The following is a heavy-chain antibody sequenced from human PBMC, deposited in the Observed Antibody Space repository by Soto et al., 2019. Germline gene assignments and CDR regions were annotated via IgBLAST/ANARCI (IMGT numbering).Heavy chain of an antibody. D-gene: IGHD4-17*01. V-gene: IGHV3-21*01. CDR2: ISSSSSYI. J-gene: IGHJ6*03. CDR3: ARDQSPEYGDYLAYYYYMDV. CDR1: GFSFSSYS. Sequence: EVQLVESGGGLVKPGGSLRLSCAASGFSFSSYSMNWVRQAPGKGLEWVSSISSSSSYIYYADSVKGRFTITRDNAKNSLYLQMNSLRAEDTAVHYCARDQSPEYGDYLAYYYYMDVWGKGTTVTVSS.